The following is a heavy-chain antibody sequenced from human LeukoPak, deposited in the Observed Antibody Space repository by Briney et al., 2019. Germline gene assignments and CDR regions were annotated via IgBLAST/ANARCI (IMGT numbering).Heavy chain of an antibody. CDR3: ARAAVGYCSGGSCPPPDY. Sequence: GGSLRLSCAASGFTFSSYSMNWVRQAPGKGLEWVSSISSSSSYIYYADSVKGRFTISRDNAKNSLYLQMNSLRAEDTAVYYCARAAVGYCSGGSCPPPDYWGQGTLVTVSS. CDR1: GFTFSSYS. D-gene: IGHD2-15*01. V-gene: IGHV3-21*01. J-gene: IGHJ4*02. CDR2: ISSSSSYI.